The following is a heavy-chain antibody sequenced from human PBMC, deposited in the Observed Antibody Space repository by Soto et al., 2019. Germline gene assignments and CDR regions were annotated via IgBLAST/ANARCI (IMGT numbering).Heavy chain of an antibody. Sequence: SETLSLTCTVSGGSISRSSYFWGWIRQPPGKGLAWIGSISYSGNTFYNPSLNSRVTISVDTSKNQFSLKLTSVTAADTAVYYCARQFSDTQFDPWGQGTLVTVSS. J-gene: IGHJ5*02. D-gene: IGHD2-2*02. CDR2: ISYSGNT. CDR1: GGSISRSSYF. V-gene: IGHV4-39*01. CDR3: ARQFSDTQFDP.